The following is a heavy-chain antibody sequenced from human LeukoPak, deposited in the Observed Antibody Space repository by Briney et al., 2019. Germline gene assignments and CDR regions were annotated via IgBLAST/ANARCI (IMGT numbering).Heavy chain of an antibody. CDR2: INHSGST. D-gene: IGHD3-10*01. Sequence: SETLSLTCAVYGGSFSGYYWSWIRQPPGKGLEWIGEINHSGSTNYNPPLKSRVTISVDTSKNQFSLKLSSVTAADTAVYYCARGHSYYYGSGSYSYFQHWGQGTLVTVSS. CDR1: GGSFSGYY. CDR3: ARGHSYYYGSGSYSYFQH. J-gene: IGHJ1*01. V-gene: IGHV4-34*01.